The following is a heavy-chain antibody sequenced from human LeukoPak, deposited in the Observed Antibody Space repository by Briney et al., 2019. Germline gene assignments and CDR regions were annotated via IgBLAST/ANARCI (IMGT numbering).Heavy chain of an antibody. CDR1: GGSISSYY. J-gene: IGHJ4*02. CDR2: IYTTGNT. D-gene: IGHD3-3*01. Sequence: PSETLSLTCSVSGGSISSYYWSWLRQPAGKGREGIGRIYTTGNTDYNPSLKSRVTMSVDTSKNQFSLNLSSVTAADTAVYYCARDARGWSGFDYWGQGTLVTVSS. CDR3: ARDARGWSGFDY. V-gene: IGHV4-4*07.